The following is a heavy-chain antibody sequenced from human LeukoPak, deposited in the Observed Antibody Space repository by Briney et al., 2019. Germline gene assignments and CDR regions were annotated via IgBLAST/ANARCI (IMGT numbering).Heavy chain of an antibody. V-gene: IGHV3-66*01. CDR3: ARYDYGRSGFDY. Sequence: GGSLRLSCAASGFTVSTNYMSWVRQAPGKGLEWVSVNSGGTTYYAYSVKGRFSISRAKSKNTLYLHMNSLRAEDTTVYYCARYDYGRSGFDYWGQGTLVTVSS. CDR1: GFTVSTNY. CDR2: NSGGTT. D-gene: IGHD5-12*01. J-gene: IGHJ4*02.